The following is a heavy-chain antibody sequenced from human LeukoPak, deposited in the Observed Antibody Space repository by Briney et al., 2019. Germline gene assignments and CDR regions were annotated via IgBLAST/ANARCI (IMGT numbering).Heavy chain of an antibody. Sequence: ASVKVSCKASGYTFTSYGISWVRQAPGQGLEWMGWISAYNGNTNYAQKLQGRVTMTTDTSTSTAYMELRSLRSDDTAVYYCAREQQRLVPGYYYGMDVWGQGTTVTVSS. D-gene: IGHD6-13*01. CDR1: GYTFTSYG. V-gene: IGHV1-18*01. CDR3: AREQQRLVPGYYYGMDV. J-gene: IGHJ6*02. CDR2: ISAYNGNT.